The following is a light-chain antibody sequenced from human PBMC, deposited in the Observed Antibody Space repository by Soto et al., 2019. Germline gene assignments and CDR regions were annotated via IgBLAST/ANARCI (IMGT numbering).Light chain of an antibody. CDR3: QQFGSSSWT. V-gene: IGKV3-20*01. CDR1: QSVSSSY. Sequence: ESVLTQSPGTLSLSPGEKATLSCRASQSVSSSYVAWYQQKPGPAPRLLIYGASSRATGIPDRFSGSGSGTDFTLTVSRLEPEDFAVYYCQQFGSSSWTFGQGTKVEIK. CDR2: GAS. J-gene: IGKJ1*01.